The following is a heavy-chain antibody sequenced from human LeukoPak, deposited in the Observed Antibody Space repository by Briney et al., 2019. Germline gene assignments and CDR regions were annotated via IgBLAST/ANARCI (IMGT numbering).Heavy chain of an antibody. D-gene: IGHD3-3*01. J-gene: IGHJ6*02. CDR3: ARGRVRDYDFWSGHYYYYGMDV. CDR1: GYTFTGYY. CDR2: INPKSGGT. V-gene: IGHV1-2*02. Sequence: ASVKVSCKASGYTFTGYYIHWVRQAPGQGLEWMGWINPKSGGTKYAQKFQGRVTTTRDRPISTGIMELSRLRSDDTAVYYCARGRVRDYDFWSGHYYYYGMDVWGQGTTVTVSS.